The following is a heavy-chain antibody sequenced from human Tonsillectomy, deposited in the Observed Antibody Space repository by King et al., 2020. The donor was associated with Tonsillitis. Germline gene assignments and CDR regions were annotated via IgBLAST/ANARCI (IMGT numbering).Heavy chain of an antibody. D-gene: IGHD6-13*01. Sequence: VQLVESGGGLVQPGRSLRLSCAASGFTFDDYAMHWVRQAPGKGLEWVSGISWNSGSIGYADSVKGRFTISRDNAKNSLYLQMNSLRAGDTALYYCAKIRSSSCPRSDYYFDYWGQGTLVTVSS. CDR1: GFTFDDYA. CDR2: ISWNSGSI. V-gene: IGHV3-9*01. J-gene: IGHJ4*02. CDR3: AKIRSSSCPRSDYYFDY.